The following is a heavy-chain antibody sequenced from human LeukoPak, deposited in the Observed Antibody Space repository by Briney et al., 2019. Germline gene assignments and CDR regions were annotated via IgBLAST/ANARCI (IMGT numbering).Heavy chain of an antibody. CDR2: IIPIFGTA. CDR1: GGTFSSYA. J-gene: IGHJ4*02. V-gene: IGHV1-69*13. Sequence: SVKVSCKASGGTFSSYAISWVRQAPGQGLEWMGGIIPIFGTANYAQKFQGRVTITADGSTSTAYMELSSLRSEDTAVYYCARGWRQLWAPFDYWGQGTLVTVSS. CDR3: ARGWRQLWAPFDY. D-gene: IGHD5-18*01.